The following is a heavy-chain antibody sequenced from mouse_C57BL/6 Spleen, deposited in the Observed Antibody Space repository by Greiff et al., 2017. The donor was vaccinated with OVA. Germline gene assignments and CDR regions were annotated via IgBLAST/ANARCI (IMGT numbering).Heavy chain of an antibody. Sequence: QVQLQQPGAEPVRPGSSVKLSCKASGYTFTSYWMHWVKQRPIQGLEWIGNIDPSDSETHYNQKFKDKATLTVDKSSSTAYMQLSSLTSEDSAVYYCARFDYSNYDYFDYWGQGTTLTVSS. D-gene: IGHD2-5*01. CDR1: GYTFTSYW. V-gene: IGHV1-52*01. J-gene: IGHJ2*01. CDR3: ARFDYSNYDYFDY. CDR2: IDPSDSET.